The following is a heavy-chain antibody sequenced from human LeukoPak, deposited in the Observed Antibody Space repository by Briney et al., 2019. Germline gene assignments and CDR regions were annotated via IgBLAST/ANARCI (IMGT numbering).Heavy chain of an antibody. V-gene: IGHV4-38-2*01. Sequence: PSETPSLTCAVSGYSISSGYYWGWIRQPPGKGLEWIGSIYHSGSTYYNPSLKSRVTISVDTSKNQFSLKLSSVTAADTAVYYCARSGSGHIFDYWGQGTLVTVSS. D-gene: IGHD3-10*01. CDR1: GYSISSGYY. J-gene: IGHJ4*02. CDR2: IYHSGST. CDR3: ARSGSGHIFDY.